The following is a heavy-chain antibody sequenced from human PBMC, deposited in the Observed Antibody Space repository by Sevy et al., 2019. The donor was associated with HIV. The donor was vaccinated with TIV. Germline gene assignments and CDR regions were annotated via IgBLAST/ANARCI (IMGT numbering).Heavy chain of an antibody. CDR1: GFTVSSNY. D-gene: IGHD1-26*01. CDR3: ATTSTPLYYYALDV. Sequence: GGSLRLSCAASGFTVSSNYMSWVRQAPGKGLEWVSVIYSGEYTYYADSVKGRITISSDISKNTLNLQMNRLRAEDTAIYYCATTSTPLYYYALDVWGQGTTVTVSS. J-gene: IGHJ6*02. CDR2: IYSGEYT. V-gene: IGHV3-53*01.